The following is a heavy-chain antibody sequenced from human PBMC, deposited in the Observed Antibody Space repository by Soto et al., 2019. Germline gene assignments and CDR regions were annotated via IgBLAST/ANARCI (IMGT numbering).Heavy chain of an antibody. CDR2: INHSGST. CDR1: GGSFSGYY. V-gene: IGHV4-34*01. Sequence: QVQLQQWGAGLLKPSETLSLTCAVYGGSFSGYYWSWIRQPPGKGLEWIGEINHSGSTNYNPSLKSRVTISVDTSKNQFSLKLSSVTAADTAVYYCARGLGRQWLVLGYWGQGTLVTVSS. CDR3: ARGLGRQWLVLGY. J-gene: IGHJ4*02. D-gene: IGHD6-19*01.